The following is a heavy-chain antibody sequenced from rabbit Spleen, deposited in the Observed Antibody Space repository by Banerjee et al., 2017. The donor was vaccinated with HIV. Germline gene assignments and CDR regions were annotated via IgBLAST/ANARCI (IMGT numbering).Heavy chain of an antibody. J-gene: IGHJ3*01. CDR3: ARGSDGGTRLDL. CDR1: GFSFSDRDV. CDR2: INTATGKA. Sequence: QSLEESGGGLVKPEGSLTLTCKASGFSFSDRDVMCWVRQAPGKGLEWIACINTATGKAVYASWAKGRFTISKTSSNTVTLQMTSLTVADTATYFCARGSDGGTRLDLWGPGTLVTVS. D-gene: IGHD3-1*01. V-gene: IGHV1S40*01.